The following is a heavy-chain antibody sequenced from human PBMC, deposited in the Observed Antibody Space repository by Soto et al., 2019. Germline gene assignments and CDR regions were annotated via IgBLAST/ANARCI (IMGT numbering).Heavy chain of an antibody. D-gene: IGHD3-10*01. Sequence: EVQLAESGGGLVQRGGSLRLSCEASGFTFSTYWMHWVRQAPGKGLVWVSRINSDGSNTNYADSVKGRFTISRDNAKNTLYLQMNSLRAEDTAVYYCARGGGTYGSYYYAMDVWGQGTTVTVSS. CDR2: INSDGSNT. CDR3: ARGGGTYGSYYYAMDV. V-gene: IGHV3-74*01. J-gene: IGHJ6*02. CDR1: GFTFSTYW.